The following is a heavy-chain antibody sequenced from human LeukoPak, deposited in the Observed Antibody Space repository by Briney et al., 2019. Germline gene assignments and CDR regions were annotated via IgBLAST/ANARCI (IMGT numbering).Heavy chain of an antibody. CDR1: GGSISSGGFY. V-gene: IGHV4-31*03. J-gene: IGHJ6*02. CDR2: IFYSGST. Sequence: PSETLSLTCTVSGGSISSGGFYWSWVRQHPGKGLEWIGYIFYSGSTYYNPSLKSRISISVDTSKNQFSLKLSSVTAADTAVYYCARGGGSGPRDYYYGMDVWGQGTTVTVSS. D-gene: IGHD2-15*01. CDR3: ARGGGSGPRDYYYGMDV.